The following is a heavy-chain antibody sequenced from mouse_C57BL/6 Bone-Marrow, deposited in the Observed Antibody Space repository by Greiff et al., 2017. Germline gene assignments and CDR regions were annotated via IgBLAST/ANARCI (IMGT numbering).Heavy chain of an antibody. D-gene: IGHD1-1*01. CDR3: AKGGYYYGSTSYAMDY. CDR2: IWSGGST. Sequence: VHLVESGPGLVQPSQSLSITCTVSGFSLTSYGVHWVRQPPGKGLEWLGVIWSGGSTDYNAAFISRLSISKDNSKSQVFFKMNSLQADDTAIYYCAKGGYYYGSTSYAMDYWGQGTSVTVSS. V-gene: IGHV2-4*01. CDR1: GFSLTSYG. J-gene: IGHJ4*01.